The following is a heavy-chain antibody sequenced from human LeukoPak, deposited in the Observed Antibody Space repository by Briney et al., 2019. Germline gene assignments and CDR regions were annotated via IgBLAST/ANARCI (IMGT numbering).Heavy chain of an antibody. D-gene: IGHD2-2*02. J-gene: IGHJ6*02. Sequence: GGFLRLSCAASGFTVSSNYMSWVRQAPGKGLEWVSVIYSGGSTYYADSVKGRFTISRDSSKNTLYLQMNSLRADDTAVYYCARDIPVSEAVWGQGTTVTVSS. CDR1: GFTVSSNY. V-gene: IGHV3-53*01. CDR3: ARDIPVSEAV. CDR2: IYSGGST.